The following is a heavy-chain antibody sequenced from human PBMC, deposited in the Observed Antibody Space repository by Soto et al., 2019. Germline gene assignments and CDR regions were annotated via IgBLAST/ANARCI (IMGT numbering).Heavy chain of an antibody. D-gene: IGHD5-12*01. V-gene: IGHV1-18*01. CDR3: ARDLGGYDLDY. CDR2: ISAYNGNT. Sequence: XSVKVSFNASGYTFTSYGISLVRQAPGQGLEWMGWISAYNGNTNYAQKLQGRVTMTTDTSTSTAYMELRSLRSDDTAVYYCARDLGGYDLDYWGQGTLVTVSS. J-gene: IGHJ4*02. CDR1: GYTFTSYG.